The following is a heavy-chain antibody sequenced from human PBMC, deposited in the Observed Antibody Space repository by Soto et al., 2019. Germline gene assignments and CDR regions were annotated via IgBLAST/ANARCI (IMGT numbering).Heavy chain of an antibody. CDR1: GYTFTTYY. CDR3: ARDLTTDYYYYGMDV. D-gene: IGHD4-17*01. Sequence: ASVKVSCKASGYTFTTYYMYWVRQATGQGLEWMGWMNPNSGNTGYAQKFQGRVTMTRNTPISTAYMELSSLRSEDTAVYYCARDLTTDYYYYGMDVWGQGTTVTVSS. V-gene: IGHV1-8*02. J-gene: IGHJ6*02. CDR2: MNPNSGNT.